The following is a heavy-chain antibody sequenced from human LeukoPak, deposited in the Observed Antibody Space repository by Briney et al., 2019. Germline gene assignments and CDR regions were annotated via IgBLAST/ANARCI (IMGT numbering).Heavy chain of an antibody. CDR1: GFTFSSYA. CDR2: ISYDGSNK. J-gene: IGHJ4*02. CDR3: ARAFVDTAMVTYPDY. Sequence: PGRSLRLSCAASGFTFSSYAMHWVRQAPGKGLEWVAVISYDGSNKYYADSVKGRFTISRDNSKNTLYLQMNSLRAEDTAVYYCARAFVDTAMVTYPDYWGQGTLVTVSS. V-gene: IGHV3-30-3*01. D-gene: IGHD5-18*01.